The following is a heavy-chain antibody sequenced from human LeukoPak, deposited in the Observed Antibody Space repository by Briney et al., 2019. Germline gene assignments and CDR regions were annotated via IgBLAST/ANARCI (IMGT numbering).Heavy chain of an antibody. CDR2: IIPIFATA. D-gene: IGHD3-22*01. J-gene: IGHJ5*02. CDR3: AIRSYYNSSGYYAP. CDR1: GGTFSNYA. V-gene: IGHV1-69*05. Sequence: GASVKVSCKASGGTFSNYAISWVRQAPGQGLEWMGGIIPIFATANYAQKFQGRVTITTDESTSTAYMELSSLRSEDTAVYYCAIRSYYNSSGYYAPWSQGTLVTVSS.